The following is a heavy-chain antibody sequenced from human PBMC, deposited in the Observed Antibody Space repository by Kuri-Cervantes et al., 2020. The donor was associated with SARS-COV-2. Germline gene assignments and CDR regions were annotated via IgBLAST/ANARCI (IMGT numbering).Heavy chain of an antibody. CDR3: ANLVDTAMAYFDY. J-gene: IGHJ4*02. D-gene: IGHD5-18*01. V-gene: IGHV3-30*02. Sequence: GESLKISCAASGFTFSSYGMHWVRQAPGKGLEWVAFIRYDGSNKYYADSVKGRFTISRDNSKNTLYLQMNSLRAEDTAVYDCANLVDTAMAYFDYWGQGTLVTVSS. CDR1: GFTFSSYG. CDR2: IRYDGSNK.